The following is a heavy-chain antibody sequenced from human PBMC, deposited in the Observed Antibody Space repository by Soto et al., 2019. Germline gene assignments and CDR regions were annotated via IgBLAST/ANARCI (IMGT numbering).Heavy chain of an antibody. D-gene: IGHD1-26*01. CDR2: IHSGGTT. V-gene: IGHV4-30-4*01. CDR1: GASISNGYYS. CDR3: ARGPSGDKVHY. Sequence: SETLSLTCTVSGASISNGYYSWSWIRQSPGTGLEWIGHIHSGGTTYSNPSLKSRLTISVDMSKNQFSLKLSSLTAADTAVYYCARGPSGDKVHYWGQGTLVTV. J-gene: IGHJ4*02.